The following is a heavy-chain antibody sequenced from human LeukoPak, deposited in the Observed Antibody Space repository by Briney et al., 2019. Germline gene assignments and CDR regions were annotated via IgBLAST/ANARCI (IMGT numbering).Heavy chain of an antibody. J-gene: IGHJ6*04. Sequence: GGSLRLSCAASGFTFSSYWMSWVRQAPGKGLEWVANIKQDGSEKYYVDSVKGRFTISRDNDKNSLYLQMNSLRAEDTAVYYCAREGDIVVVPAAPGDVWGKGTTVTVSS. CDR1: GFTFSSYW. D-gene: IGHD2-2*01. V-gene: IGHV3-7*01. CDR2: IKQDGSEK. CDR3: AREGDIVVVPAAPGDV.